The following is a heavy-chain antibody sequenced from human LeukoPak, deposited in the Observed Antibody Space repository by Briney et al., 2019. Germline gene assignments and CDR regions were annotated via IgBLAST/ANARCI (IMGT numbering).Heavy chain of an antibody. Sequence: PSETLSLTCTVSGGSISSSSYYWGWIRQPPGKGLEWIGSIYYSGSTYYNPSLKSRVTISVDTSKNQFSLKLSSVTAADTAVYYCARGRRVSYYDFWSGYYGAFDIWGQGTMVTVSS. CDR1: GGSISSSSYY. CDR3: ARGRRVSYYDFWSGYYGAFDI. D-gene: IGHD3-3*01. J-gene: IGHJ3*02. V-gene: IGHV4-39*01. CDR2: IYYSGST.